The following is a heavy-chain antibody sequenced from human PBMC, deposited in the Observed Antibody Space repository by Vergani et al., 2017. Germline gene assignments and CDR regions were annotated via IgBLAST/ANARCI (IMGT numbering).Heavy chain of an antibody. Sequence: QVQLVQSGAEVKKPGSSVKVSCKASGGTFSSYAISWVRQAPGQGLEWMGGIIPIFGTANYAQKFQGRVTITADESTSTAYMELSSLRSEDTAVYYCARDPRIAVAGNYYYGMDVWGQGTTVTVSS. J-gene: IGHJ6*02. CDR1: GGTFSSYA. CDR2: IIPIFGTA. D-gene: IGHD6-19*01. V-gene: IGHV1-69*01. CDR3: ARDPRIAVAGNYYYGMDV.